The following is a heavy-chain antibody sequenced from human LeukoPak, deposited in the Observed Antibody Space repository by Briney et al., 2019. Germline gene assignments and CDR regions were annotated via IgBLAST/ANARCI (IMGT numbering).Heavy chain of an antibody. D-gene: IGHD5-18*01. V-gene: IGHV4-38-2*02. Sequence: PSETLSLTCTVSNYSINNGYYWGWIRQPPGKGLEWIGEINHSGSTNYNPSLKSRVTISVDTSKNQFSLKLSSVTAADTAVYYCARDRGYSYGPGAFDIWGQGTMVTVSS. CDR3: ARDRGYSYGPGAFDI. CDR1: NYSINNGYY. J-gene: IGHJ3*02. CDR2: INHSGST.